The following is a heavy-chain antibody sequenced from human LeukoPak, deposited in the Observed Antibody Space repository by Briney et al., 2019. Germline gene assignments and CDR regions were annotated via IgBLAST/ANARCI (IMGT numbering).Heavy chain of an antibody. CDR1: GFTFSSYW. V-gene: IGHV3-74*01. J-gene: IGHJ5*02. CDR2: INGDGGNI. Sequence: GGSLRLSCVASGFTFSSYWMHWVRQDPRKGLVWVSRINGDGGNINYADSVRGRFTISRDNAKNTLYLQMNNLRAEDTGVYYCARGPPLFDPWGQGTLVAVSS. CDR3: ARGPPLFDP.